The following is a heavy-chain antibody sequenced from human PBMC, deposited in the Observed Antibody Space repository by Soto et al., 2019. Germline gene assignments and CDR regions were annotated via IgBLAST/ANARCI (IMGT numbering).Heavy chain of an antibody. Sequence: SETLSLTCAVYGGSFSGYYWSWIRQPPGKGLEWIGEINHSGSTNYNPSLKSRVTISVDTSKNQFSLKLSSVTAADTAVYYCARAIIPLGSGYDYWGQGTLVTVSS. J-gene: IGHJ4*02. V-gene: IGHV4-34*01. CDR1: GGSFSGYY. D-gene: IGHD5-12*01. CDR3: ARAIIPLGSGYDY. CDR2: INHSGST.